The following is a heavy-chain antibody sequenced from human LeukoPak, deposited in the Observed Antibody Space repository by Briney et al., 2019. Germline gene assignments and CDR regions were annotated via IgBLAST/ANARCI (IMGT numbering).Heavy chain of an antibody. Sequence: SETLSLTCTVSGGSISSSSYYWGWTRQPPGKGLEWIGSIYYSGSTYYNPSLKSRVTISVDTSKNQFSLKLSSVTAADTAVYYCARQELSATMIVVPDAFDIWGQGTMVTVSS. V-gene: IGHV4-39*01. J-gene: IGHJ3*02. CDR2: IYYSGST. CDR1: GGSISSSSYY. D-gene: IGHD3-22*01. CDR3: ARQELSATMIVVPDAFDI.